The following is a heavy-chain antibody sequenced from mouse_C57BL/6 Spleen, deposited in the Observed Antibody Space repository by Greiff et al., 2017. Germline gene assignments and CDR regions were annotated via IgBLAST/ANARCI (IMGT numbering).Heavy chain of an antibody. J-gene: IGHJ3*01. V-gene: IGHV1-26*01. CDR1: GYTFTDYY. CDR2: INPNNGGT. D-gene: IGHD2-4*01. CDR3: ARSGYDYDGGAWFAY. Sequence: VQLQQSGPELVKPGASVKISCKASGYTFTDYYMNWVKQSHGKSLEWIGDINPNNGGTSYNQKFKGKATLTVDKSSSTAYMELRSLTSEDSAVYYCARSGYDYDGGAWFAYWGQGTLVTVSA.